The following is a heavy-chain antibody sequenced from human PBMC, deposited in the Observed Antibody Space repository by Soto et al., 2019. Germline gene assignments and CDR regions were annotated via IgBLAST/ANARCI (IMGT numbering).Heavy chain of an antibody. V-gene: IGHV3-33*01. D-gene: IGHD4-17*01. CDR3: ARDDDYVDKGLDY. J-gene: IGHJ4*02. CDR2: IVKDGSEK. Sequence: QVQLVESGGGVVQPGRSLRLSCAASGFTFSTYGMHWVRQAPGKGLEWVAVIVKDGSEKYYGDSVKGRFTISRDNSKNTLYLEMSSLRADDTAVYYCARDDDYVDKGLDYWGQGTLVTVSS. CDR1: GFTFSTYG.